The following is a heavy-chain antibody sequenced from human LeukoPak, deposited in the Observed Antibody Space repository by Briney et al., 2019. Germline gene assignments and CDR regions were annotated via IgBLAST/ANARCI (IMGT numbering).Heavy chain of an antibody. D-gene: IGHD2-2*01. V-gene: IGHV1-18*01. CDR1: GYTFTSYG. CDR3: ARDSLRVVGASSTLDY. Sequence: ASVKVSCKASGYTFTSYGISWVRQAPGQGLEWMGWISGYNGNTNYAQKFQGRVSMTTDTSTRTAYMELRSLRSDDTAVYYCARDSLRVVGASSTLDYWSQGTLVTVSS. J-gene: IGHJ4*02. CDR2: ISGYNGNT.